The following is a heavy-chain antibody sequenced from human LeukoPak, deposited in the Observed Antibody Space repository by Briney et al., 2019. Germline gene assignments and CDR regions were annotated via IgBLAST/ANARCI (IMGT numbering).Heavy chain of an antibody. D-gene: IGHD2-2*01. J-gene: IGHJ6*03. V-gene: IGHV1-69*05. CDR2: IIPIFGTA. CDR3: ARADAGRPSRDYYYYYYMDV. Sequence: SVKVSCKASGGTFSSYAISWVRQAPGQGLEWMGGIIPIFGTANYAQKFQGRVTITTDESTSTAYMELSSLRSEDTAVYYCARADAGRPSRDYYYYYYMDVWGKGTTVTVSS. CDR1: GGTFSSYA.